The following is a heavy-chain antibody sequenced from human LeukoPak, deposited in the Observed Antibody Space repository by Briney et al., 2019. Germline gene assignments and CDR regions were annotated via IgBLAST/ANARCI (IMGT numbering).Heavy chain of an antibody. Sequence: GGSLRLSCAASGFTFSTYTMNCVRQAPGMGLEWVSSISSSSSYIHYADSVKGRFTSSRDNAKISLYLQMDSLRAEDMAVYYCARASSGPIDAFDIWGQGTVVTVSS. V-gene: IGHV3-21*01. CDR2: ISSSSSYI. CDR1: GFTFSTYT. D-gene: IGHD3-22*01. CDR3: ARASSGPIDAFDI. J-gene: IGHJ3*02.